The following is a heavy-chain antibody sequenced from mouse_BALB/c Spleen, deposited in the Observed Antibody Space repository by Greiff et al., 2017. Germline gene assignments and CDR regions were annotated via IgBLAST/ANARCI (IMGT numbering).Heavy chain of an antibody. CDR1: GFNIKDTY. Sequence: VQLQQSGAELVKPGASVKLSCTASGFNIKDTYMHWVKQRPEQGLEWIGRIDPANGNTKYDPKFQGKATITADTSSNTAYLQLSSLTSEDTAVYYCARRYYGTRRYFDDWGQGTTLTVSS. J-gene: IGHJ2*01. CDR2: IDPANGNT. V-gene: IGHV14-3*02. CDR3: ARRYYGTRRYFDD. D-gene: IGHD2-1*01.